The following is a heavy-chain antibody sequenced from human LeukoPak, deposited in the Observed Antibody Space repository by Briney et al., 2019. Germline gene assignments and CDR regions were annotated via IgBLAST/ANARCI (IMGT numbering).Heavy chain of an antibody. Sequence: PGGSLRLSCAASGFTFSSYSMNWVRQAPGKGLEWVSSISSSSSYIYYADSVKGRFTISRDNAKNSLYLQMNSLRAEDTAVYYCASAGYSSSWGGYYGMDVWGQGTTVTVSS. J-gene: IGHJ6*02. CDR2: ISSSSSYI. D-gene: IGHD6-13*01. CDR3: ASAGYSSSWGGYYGMDV. CDR1: GFTFSSYS. V-gene: IGHV3-21*01.